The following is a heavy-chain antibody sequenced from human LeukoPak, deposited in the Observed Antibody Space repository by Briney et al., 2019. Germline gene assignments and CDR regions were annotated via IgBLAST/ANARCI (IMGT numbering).Heavy chain of an antibody. Sequence: GESLKISCKGSGYSFTGDWIGWVRQMPGKGLEWMGVIYPGDSDTRYSPSCQGQVTISVDRSISTAYLQWGSLKASDTAMYYCARQRPYYSGAGSYRAFDNWGQGTMVTVSS. CDR2: IYPGDSDT. CDR1: GYSFTGDW. D-gene: IGHD3-10*01. J-gene: IGHJ3*02. CDR3: ARQRPYYSGAGSYRAFDN. V-gene: IGHV5-51*01.